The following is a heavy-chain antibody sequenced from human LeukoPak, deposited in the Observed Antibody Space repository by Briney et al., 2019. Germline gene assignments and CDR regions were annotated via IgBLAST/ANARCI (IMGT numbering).Heavy chain of an antibody. CDR3: AKGQLVGVSRTPWDY. J-gene: IGHJ4*02. V-gene: IGHV3-23*01. CDR2: ISGSGDST. D-gene: IGHD1-26*01. Sequence: GGSLRLSCAASGFTFSSYAMSWVRQAPGKGLGWVSSISGSGDSTYYADSVKGRFTISRDNSQNTLYLQMTSLRAEDTAVYYCAKGQLVGVSRTPWDYWGQGTLVTVSS. CDR1: GFTFSSYA.